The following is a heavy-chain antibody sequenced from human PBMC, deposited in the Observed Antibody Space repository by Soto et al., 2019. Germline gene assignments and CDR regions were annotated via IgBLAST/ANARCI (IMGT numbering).Heavy chain of an antibody. V-gene: IGHV3-23*01. CDR1: GFTFSSYA. J-gene: IGHJ4*02. Sequence: PGGSLRLSCAASGFTFSSYAMSWVRQAPGKGLEWVSAISGSGGSTYYADSVKGRFTISRDNSKNTLYLQMNSLRAEDTAVYYCARERPSAYGDNACPDHWGQGTLVTVSS. D-gene: IGHD4-17*01. CDR2: ISGSGGST. CDR3: ARERPSAYGDNACPDH.